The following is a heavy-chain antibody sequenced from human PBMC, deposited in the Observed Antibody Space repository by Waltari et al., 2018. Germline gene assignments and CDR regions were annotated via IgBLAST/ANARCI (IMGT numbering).Heavy chain of an antibody. J-gene: IGHJ6*02. V-gene: IGHV3-53*01. Sequence: EVQLVESGGGLIQPGGSLRLSCAASGFTVSSNYMTLVRQAPGKGLEWVSVIDSGGRTYYAASVNGGFTISRDNSKNTLYLQMNSLRAEDTAVYYCASSQWFGELLPTPYYGMDVWGQGTTVTVSS. CDR3: ASSQWFGELLPTPYYGMDV. CDR2: IDSGGRT. CDR1: GFTVSSNY. D-gene: IGHD3-10*01.